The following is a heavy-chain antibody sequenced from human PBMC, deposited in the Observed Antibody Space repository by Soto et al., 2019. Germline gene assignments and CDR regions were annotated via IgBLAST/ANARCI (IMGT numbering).Heavy chain of an antibody. V-gene: IGHV4-39*01. CDR1: GGSISSSSYY. CDR2: IYYSGST. CDR3: ARIERKLGYCSSTSCRYYYYGMDV. J-gene: IGHJ6*02. Sequence: LSLTCTVSGGSISSSSYYWGWIRQPPGKGLEWIGSIYYSGSTYYNPSLKSRVTISVDTSKNQFSLKLSSVTAADTAVYYCARIERKLGYCSSTSCRYYYYGMDVWGQGTTVTVSS. D-gene: IGHD2-2*01.